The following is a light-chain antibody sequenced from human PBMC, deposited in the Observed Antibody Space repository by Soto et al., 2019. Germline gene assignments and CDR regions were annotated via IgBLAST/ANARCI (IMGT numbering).Light chain of an antibody. CDR2: AAS. V-gene: IGKV3-20*01. J-gene: IGKJ3*01. CDR1: QNVRNTY. Sequence: DIVLTKSPGTLSLSPEERASLSCRASQNVRNTYLAWYQQKAGQAPRLLIYAASSRATGIPDRFSGSGSGTDFTLTITGLEPEDFAVYYCQQYGSSPDLITFGPGTKVDIK. CDR3: QQYGSSPDLIT.